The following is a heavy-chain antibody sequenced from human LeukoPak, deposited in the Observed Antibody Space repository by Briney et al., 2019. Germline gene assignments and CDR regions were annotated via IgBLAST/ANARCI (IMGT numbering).Heavy chain of an antibody. Sequence: SQTLSLTCAISGDSVSSNSAVWYWIRQSPSRGLEWLTKTYNRSKWYNDYAVSVRSRVTINPDTSKNQFSLQLSSVTPEDTAVYYCARGFNSALDFWGQGTLVTVSS. CDR2: TYNRSKWYN. D-gene: IGHD2-21*01. CDR1: GDSVSSNSAV. CDR3: ARGFNSALDF. J-gene: IGHJ4*02. V-gene: IGHV6-1*01.